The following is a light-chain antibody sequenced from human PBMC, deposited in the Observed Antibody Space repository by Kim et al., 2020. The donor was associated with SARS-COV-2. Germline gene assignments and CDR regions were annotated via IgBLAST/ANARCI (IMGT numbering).Light chain of an antibody. J-gene: IGKJ2*01. CDR1: QSISSTF. V-gene: IGKV3-20*01. CDR2: SAS. CDR3: HQYGNSRYT. Sequence: LTPGERATLSCWTSQSISSTFLALYQQKPGQAPRLLIYSASSRATGIPDRFSGSGSGADFTLTISRLEPEDFAVYYCHQYGNSRYTFGQGTKLEI.